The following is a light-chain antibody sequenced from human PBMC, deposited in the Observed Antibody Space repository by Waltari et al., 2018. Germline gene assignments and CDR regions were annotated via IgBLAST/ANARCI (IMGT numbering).Light chain of an antibody. V-gene: IGLV1-44*01. Sequence: QSVLTQPPSASATPGQKITISCSGCTSHIGSNTVDWYQQLPGTAPKLLMYSNNLRPSGVPERFYGSKSGSSASLAIFGLQSEDDADYYCAAWDDSLKGVVFGGGTKVTVL. CDR3: AAWDDSLKGVV. CDR1: TSHIGSNT. CDR2: SNN. J-gene: IGLJ2*01.